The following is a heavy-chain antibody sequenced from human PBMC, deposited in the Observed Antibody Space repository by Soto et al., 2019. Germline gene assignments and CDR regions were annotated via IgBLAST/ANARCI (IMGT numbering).Heavy chain of an antibody. Sequence: PVGSLRLSCASSVFTFDDYAMHCVRESPGKCLEWVSLISWDGGSTYYADSVKGRFTISRDNSKNSLYLQMNSLRAEDTALYYCAKDKGLMGYHYSYAMNVRGQGTPVTASS. CDR3: AKDKGLMGYHYSYAMNV. CDR2: ISWDGGST. V-gene: IGHV3-43D*04. J-gene: IGHJ6*02. D-gene: IGHD1-26*01. CDR1: VFTFDDYA.